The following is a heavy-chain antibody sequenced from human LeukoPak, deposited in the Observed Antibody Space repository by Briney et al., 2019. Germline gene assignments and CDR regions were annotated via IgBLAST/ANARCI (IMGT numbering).Heavy chain of an antibody. CDR1: GDSISYFY. J-gene: IGHJ2*01. D-gene: IGHD2-2*01. Sequence: SETLSLTCSVSGDSISYFYWSWIRQAAGKGLEWIGRISSGGSSDYNPSLKSRVTISVDTSKNQFSLKLSSVTAADTAVYYCARDPVDQPYWFFDLWGRGTQVTVSS. CDR3: ARDPVDQPYWFFDL. V-gene: IGHV4-4*07. CDR2: ISSGGSS.